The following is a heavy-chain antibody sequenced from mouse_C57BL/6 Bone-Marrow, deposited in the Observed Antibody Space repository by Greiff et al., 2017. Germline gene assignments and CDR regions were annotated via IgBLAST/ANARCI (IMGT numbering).Heavy chain of an antibody. CDR1: GFNIKDDY. CDR2: IAPENGDT. CDR3: TTPIYYDYDVWFAY. D-gene: IGHD2-4*01. Sequence: EVKLLESFSYLFIPFSSVKLSCTASGFNIKDDYMHWVKQRPEQGLEWIGWIAPENGDTEYASKFQGQATITADTSSNTAYLQLSSLTSEDTAVYYCTTPIYYDYDVWFAYWGQGTLVTVSA. J-gene: IGHJ3*01. V-gene: IGHV14-4*01.